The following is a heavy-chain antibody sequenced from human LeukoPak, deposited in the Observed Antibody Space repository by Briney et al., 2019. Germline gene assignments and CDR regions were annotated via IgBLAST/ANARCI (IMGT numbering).Heavy chain of an antibody. V-gene: IGHV4-34*01. D-gene: IGHD5-12*01. Sequence: SETLSLTCAVYGGSFSGYYWSWIRQPPGKGLEWIGEINHSGSTNYNPSLKSRVTISVNTSKNQFSLKLSSVTAADTAVYYCARGLWLSLGAFDIWGQGTMVTVSS. J-gene: IGHJ3*02. CDR1: GGSFSGYY. CDR3: ARGLWLSLGAFDI. CDR2: INHSGST.